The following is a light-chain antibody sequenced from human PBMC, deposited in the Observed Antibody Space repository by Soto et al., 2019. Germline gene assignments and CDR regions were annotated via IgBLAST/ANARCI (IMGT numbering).Light chain of an antibody. V-gene: IGLV2-8*01. CDR1: SSDVGGYNY. J-gene: IGLJ1*01. Sequence: LTQPPSASGSPGQSVTISCTGTSSDVGGYNYVSWYQQHPGKAPKLMIYEVSKRPSGVPDRFSGSKSGNTASLTVSGLQAEDEADYYCSSYEGSPSYVFGTGTKVTVL. CDR3: SSYEGSPSYV. CDR2: EVS.